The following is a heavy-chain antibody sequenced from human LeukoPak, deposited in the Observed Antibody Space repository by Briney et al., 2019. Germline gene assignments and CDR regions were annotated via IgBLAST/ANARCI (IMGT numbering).Heavy chain of an antibody. D-gene: IGHD1-26*01. CDR1: GFTFSSYS. J-gene: IGHJ5*02. Sequence: GGSLRLSCAASGFTFSSYSMNWVRQAPGKGLEWVSSISSSSSYIYYADSVKGRFTISRDNAKNSLYLQMNSLRAEDAAVYYCARPDGSGFDPWGQGTLVTVSS. V-gene: IGHV3-21*01. CDR3: ARPDGSGFDP. CDR2: ISSSSSYI.